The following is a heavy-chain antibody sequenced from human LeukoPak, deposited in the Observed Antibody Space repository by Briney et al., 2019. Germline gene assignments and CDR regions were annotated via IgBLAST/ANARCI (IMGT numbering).Heavy chain of an antibody. J-gene: IGHJ6*03. D-gene: IGHD3-16*01. CDR3: ARHGLGYYYYMDV. CDR2: IYYTGTT. Sequence: SETLSLTCTVSGDSISSSSYYWGRIRQPPGKGLEWIGSIYYTGTTYYNPSLKSRVTISVDTSKNQFSLKVRSVTAADTAVYYCARHGLGYYYYMDVWGKGTTVTVSS. CDR1: GDSISSSSYY. V-gene: IGHV4-39*01.